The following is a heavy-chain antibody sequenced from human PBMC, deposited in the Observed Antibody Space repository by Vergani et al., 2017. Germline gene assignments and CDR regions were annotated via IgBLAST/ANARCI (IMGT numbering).Heavy chain of an antibody. Sequence: EVQLLESGGGLVQPGGSLRLSCAASGFTFSSYAMSWVRQAPGKVLEWVSAINGSGGSTYYADSVKGRFTISRDNSKNTLYLQMNSLRAEDTAVYYCAKDSAAGTFDYYYGMDVWGQGTTVTVSS. J-gene: IGHJ6*02. V-gene: IGHV3-23*01. D-gene: IGHD6-13*01. CDR2: INGSGGST. CDR3: AKDSAAGTFDYYYGMDV. CDR1: GFTFSSYA.